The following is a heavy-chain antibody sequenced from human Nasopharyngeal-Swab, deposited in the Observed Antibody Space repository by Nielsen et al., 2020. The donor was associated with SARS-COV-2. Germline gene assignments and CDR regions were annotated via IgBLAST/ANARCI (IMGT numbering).Heavy chain of an antibody. D-gene: IGHD6-13*01. J-gene: IGHJ4*02. CDR3: ARASTSNSWYGMGPYYFDY. Sequence: WVRQAPGQGLEWMGWINTNTGNPTYAQGFTGRFVFSLDTSVSTAYLQISSLKAEDTAVYYCARASTSNSWYGMGPYYFDYWGQGTLVTVSS. CDR2: INTNTGNP. V-gene: IGHV7-4-1*02.